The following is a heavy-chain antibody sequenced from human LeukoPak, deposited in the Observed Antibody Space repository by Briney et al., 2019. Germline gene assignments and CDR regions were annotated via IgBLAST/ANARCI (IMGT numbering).Heavy chain of an antibody. CDR2: IKQDGSEK. V-gene: IGHV3-7*01. CDR3: AREEQDWRVPAAIPASYYYYYTDV. J-gene: IGHJ6*03. CDR1: GFTFSSYW. Sequence: PGGSLRLSCAASGFTFSSYWMSWVRQAPGKGLEWVANIKQDGSEKYYVDSVKGRFTISRDNAKNSLYLQMNSLRAEDTAVYYCAREEQDWRVPAAIPASYYYYYTDVWGKGTTVTVSS. D-gene: IGHD2-2*01.